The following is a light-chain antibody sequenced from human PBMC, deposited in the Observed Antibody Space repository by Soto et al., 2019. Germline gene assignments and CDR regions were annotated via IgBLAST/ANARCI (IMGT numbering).Light chain of an antibody. CDR1: SSDVGGYNY. CDR2: EVN. J-gene: IGLJ1*01. Sequence: QSVLTQPPSASGSPGQSVAISCTGTSSDVGGYNYASWYQQHPGEAPKLMIYEVNKRPSGVPDRFSGSKSGNTASLTVSGLQAEDEADYYCSSYAGSSNVFGTGTKVTVL. CDR3: SSYAGSSNV. V-gene: IGLV2-8*01.